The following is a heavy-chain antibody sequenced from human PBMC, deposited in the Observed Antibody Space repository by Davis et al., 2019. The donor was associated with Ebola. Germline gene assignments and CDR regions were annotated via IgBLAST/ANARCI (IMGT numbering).Heavy chain of an antibody. CDR3: ARAHYDSLGVEVDY. Sequence: PGGSLRLSCAASGFTFSDYYMSWIRQAPGKGLEWVAVISYDGSNKYYADSVKGRFTISRDNSKNTLYLQMNSLRAEDTAVYYCARAHYDSLGVEVDYWGQGTLVTVSS. D-gene: IGHD3-3*01. CDR1: GFTFSDYY. J-gene: IGHJ4*02. CDR2: ISYDGSNK. V-gene: IGHV3-30*03.